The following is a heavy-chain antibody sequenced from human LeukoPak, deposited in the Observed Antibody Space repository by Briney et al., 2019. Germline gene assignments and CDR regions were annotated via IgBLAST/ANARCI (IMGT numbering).Heavy chain of an antibody. CDR2: INPTGGST. J-gene: IGHJ4*02. V-gene: IGHV1-46*01. CDR1: GYTFTSYG. CDR3: ARADLLLWFGEDY. D-gene: IGHD3-10*01. Sequence: ASVKVSCKASGYTFTSYGISWVRQAPGEGLEWMGIINPTGGSTSYAQKFQGRVTMTRDTSTSTVYMELSSLRSEDTAVYYCARADLLLWFGEDYWGQGTLVTVSS.